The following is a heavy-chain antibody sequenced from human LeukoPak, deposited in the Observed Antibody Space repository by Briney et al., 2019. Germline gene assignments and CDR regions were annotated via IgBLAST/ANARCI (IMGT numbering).Heavy chain of an antibody. Sequence: SETLSLTCAVYGGSFSGYYWSWIHQPPGKGLEWIGEINHSGSTNYNPSLKSRVTISVDTSKNQFSLKLSSVTAADTAVYYCASPYYSSGYYFSPRIAQYFQHWGQGTLVTVSS. D-gene: IGHD3-22*01. CDR1: GGSFSGYY. J-gene: IGHJ1*01. CDR2: INHSGST. V-gene: IGHV4-34*01. CDR3: ASPYYSSGYYFSPRIAQYFQH.